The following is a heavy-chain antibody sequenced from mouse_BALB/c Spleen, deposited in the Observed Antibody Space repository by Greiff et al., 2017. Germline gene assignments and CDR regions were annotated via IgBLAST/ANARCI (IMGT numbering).Heavy chain of an antibody. CDR1: GYAFTNYW. D-gene: IGHD1-1*01. Sequence: QVQLKESGAELVRPGSSVKMSCKAAGYAFTNYWIGWVKQRPGHGLEWIGDIYPGGGYTNYNEKFKGKATLTADTSSSTAYMQLSSLTSEDSAIYYCARGDYYKKFAYWGQGTLVTVSA. V-gene: IGHV1-63*02. CDR2: IYPGGGYT. J-gene: IGHJ3*01. CDR3: ARGDYYKKFAY.